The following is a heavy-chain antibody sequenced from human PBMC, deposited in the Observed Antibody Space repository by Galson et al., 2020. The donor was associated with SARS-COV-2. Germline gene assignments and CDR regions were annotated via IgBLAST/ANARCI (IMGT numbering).Heavy chain of an antibody. J-gene: IGHJ6*02. CDR2: IYYSGTT. CDR1: GGSISSTTYY. Sequence: SETLSLTCTVSGGSISSTTYYWGWMRQPPGKGLEWIGSIYYSGTTYYNPSLKSRVTISVDTSKNHFSLNLSSVTAADAAVYYCARHLRVRTIYSYGTDVWGQGTTVTGSS. V-gene: IGHV4-39*01. CDR3: ARHLRVRTIYSYGTDV. D-gene: IGHD3-10*01.